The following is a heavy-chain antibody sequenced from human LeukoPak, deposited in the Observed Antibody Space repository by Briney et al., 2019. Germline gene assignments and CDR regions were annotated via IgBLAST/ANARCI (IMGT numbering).Heavy chain of an antibody. CDR3: ARRVQYYFDY. V-gene: IGHV3-33*01. CDR2: IWYDGSDK. CDR1: GFIFSNYD. Sequence: GGSLRLSCAASGFIFSNYDMHWVRQAPGKELEWVAVIWYDGSDKHYADSVQGRFTISRDNSKNSLYLQMNSLRAEDTALYYCARRVQYYFDYWGQGTLVTVSS. J-gene: IGHJ4*02.